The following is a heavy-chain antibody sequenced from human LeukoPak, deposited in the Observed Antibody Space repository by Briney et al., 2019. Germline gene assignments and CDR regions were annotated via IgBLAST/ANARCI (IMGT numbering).Heavy chain of an antibody. CDR1: GYTFTSYY. J-gene: IGHJ4*02. V-gene: IGHV1-46*03. CDR2: INASGGST. CDR3: ARDPSGNYFDY. D-gene: IGHD1-26*01. Sequence: ASVTVSCKASGYTFTSYYMHWVRQAPGQGLEWMGIINASGGSTSYAQQFHGRVTITTDTTTSTVYMELSSLRSEDTAVYYCARDPSGNYFDYWRQGTLVTVSS.